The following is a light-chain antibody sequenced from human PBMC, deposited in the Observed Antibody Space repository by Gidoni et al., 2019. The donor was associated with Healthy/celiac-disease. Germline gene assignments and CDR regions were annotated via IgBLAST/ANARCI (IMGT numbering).Light chain of an antibody. Sequence: QSVLTQPPSVSGPPGQRVTISCTGSSSNIGAGYDVHWYQQLPGTAPKPLIYGNSNRPSGVPDRFSGSKSGTSASLAITGLQAEDEADYYCQSYDSSLSGHVVFGGGTKLTVL. CDR3: QSYDSSLSGHVV. J-gene: IGLJ2*01. CDR1: SSNIGAGYD. V-gene: IGLV1-40*01. CDR2: GNS.